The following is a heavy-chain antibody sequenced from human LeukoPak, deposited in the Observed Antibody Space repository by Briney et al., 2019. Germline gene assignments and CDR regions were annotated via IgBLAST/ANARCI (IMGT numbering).Heavy chain of an antibody. CDR1: GSSISSGGYS. D-gene: IGHD1-14*01. CDR3: ARVGRLSTPPDYYFDY. V-gene: IGHV4-30-2*01. J-gene: IGHJ4*02. CDR2: IYQSGST. Sequence: PSQTLSLTCAVSGSSISSGGYSWSWIRQPPGKGLEWIGYIYQSGSTYYNPSLKSRVTISVDRSKNQFSLKLSSVTAADTAVYYCARVGRLSTPPDYYFDYWGQGTLVTVSS.